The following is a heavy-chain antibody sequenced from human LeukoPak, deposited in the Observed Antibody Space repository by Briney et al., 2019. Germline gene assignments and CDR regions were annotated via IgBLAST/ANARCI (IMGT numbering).Heavy chain of an antibody. J-gene: IGHJ4*02. V-gene: IGHV3-23*01. D-gene: IGHD3-3*01. CDR1: GFTFSSYA. CDR2: ISGSGGST. CDR3: AKAIHSDFWSGYGYYFDY. Sequence: GGSLRLSCAASGFTFSSYAMSWVRQAPGKGLEWVSAISGSGGSTYYADSVKGRFTISRDNSKNTLYLQMNSLRAEDTAVYYCAKAIHSDFWSGYGYYFDYWGQGTLVTVFS.